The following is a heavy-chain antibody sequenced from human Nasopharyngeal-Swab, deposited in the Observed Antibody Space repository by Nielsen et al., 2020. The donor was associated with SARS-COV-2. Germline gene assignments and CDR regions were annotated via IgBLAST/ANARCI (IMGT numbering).Heavy chain of an antibody. CDR1: GGSISSSSYY. V-gene: IGHV4-39*07. CDR2: IYYSGST. D-gene: IGHD6-19*01. CDR3: ARGPRWLARHPFDY. J-gene: IGHJ4*02. Sequence: SETLSLTCTVSGGSISSSSYYWGWIRQPPGKGLEWIGSIYYSGSTNYNPSLKSRVTISVDTSKNQFSLKLSSVTAADTAVYYCARGPRWLARHPFDYWGQGTLVTVSS.